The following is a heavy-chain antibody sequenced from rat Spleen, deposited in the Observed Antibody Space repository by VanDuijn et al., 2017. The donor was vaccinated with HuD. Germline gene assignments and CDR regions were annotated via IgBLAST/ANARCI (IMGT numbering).Heavy chain of an antibody. V-gene: IGHV5-31*01. CDR1: GFTFNNYW. Sequence: EVQLVETGGGLVQPGRSPKLSCVASGFTFNNYWMTWIRQAPTKGLEWVTSISPGGVSTFYRDSVKGRFTISRDNAKSTLYLQMDSLRSEDTATYYCARLGTEAIGNWFTYWGQGVMVTVSS. CDR3: ARLGTEAIGNWFTY. CDR2: ISPGGVST. J-gene: IGHJ2*01. D-gene: IGHD1-11*01.